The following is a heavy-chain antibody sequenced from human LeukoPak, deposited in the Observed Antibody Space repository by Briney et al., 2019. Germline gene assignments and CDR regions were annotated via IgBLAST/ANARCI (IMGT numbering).Heavy chain of an antibody. CDR2: IIPIFGTA. J-gene: IGHJ4*02. V-gene: IGHV1-69*06. CDR3: ARGRYSSRWYGGY. Sequence: SVKVSCKASGGTFSSYAIRWVRQAPGQGLEWMGGIIPIFGTANYAQKFQGRVTITADKSTSTAYMELSSLRSEDTAVYYCARGRYSSRWYGGYWGQGTLVTVSS. D-gene: IGHD6-19*01. CDR1: GGTFSSYA.